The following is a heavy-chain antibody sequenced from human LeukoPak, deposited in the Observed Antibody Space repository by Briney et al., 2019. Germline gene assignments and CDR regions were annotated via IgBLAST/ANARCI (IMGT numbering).Heavy chain of an antibody. J-gene: IGHJ4*02. CDR1: GFTFSNNW. Sequence: GGSLRLSCAASGFTFSNNWMTWVRQAPGKGLEWVASVKKDASEKYYVDSVKGRFTISRDNAKNSLYLQMNSLRAEDTAIYYCARELVVPDYWGQGTLVTVSS. D-gene: IGHD3-22*01. CDR3: ARELVVPDY. CDR2: VKKDASEK. V-gene: IGHV3-7*01.